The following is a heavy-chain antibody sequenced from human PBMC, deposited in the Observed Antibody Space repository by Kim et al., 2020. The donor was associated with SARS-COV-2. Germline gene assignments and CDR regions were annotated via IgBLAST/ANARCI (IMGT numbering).Heavy chain of an antibody. CDR2: VYYSGST. Sequence: SETLSLTCTVSGGSISSYTWWSWVRQPPGKGLEWIGEVYYSGSTNYSPSNYNPSLKSRVTISLDKSKNQFSLRLTSVTAADTAGYFCARPNYDLLTGFD. CDR1: GGSISSYTW. J-gene: IGHJ4*01. D-gene: IGHD3-9*01. V-gene: IGHV4-4*02. CDR3: ARPNYDLLTGFD.